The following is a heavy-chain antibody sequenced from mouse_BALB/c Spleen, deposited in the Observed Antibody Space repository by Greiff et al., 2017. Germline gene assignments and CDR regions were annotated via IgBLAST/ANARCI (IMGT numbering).Heavy chain of an antibody. J-gene: IGHJ4*01. CDR2: INPGSGGT. CDR1: GYAFTNYL. CDR3: AREGGLLGYAMDY. D-gene: IGHD2-3*01. Sequence: QVQLQQSGAELVRPGTSVKVSCKASGYAFTNYLIEWVKQRPGQGLEWIGVINPGSGGTNYNEKFKGKATLTADKSSSTAYMELSSLTSEDSAVYYCAREGGLLGYAMDYWGQGTSVTVSS. V-gene: IGHV1-54*01.